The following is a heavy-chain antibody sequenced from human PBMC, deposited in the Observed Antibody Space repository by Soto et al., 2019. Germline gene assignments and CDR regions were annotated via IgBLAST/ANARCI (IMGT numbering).Heavy chain of an antibody. Sequence: QVQLVQSGAEVKKPGASVKVSCKTSGYIFTGHFIHWVRQAPGQGLEWMGWSNPNGGGTQYAQKLQGRVLMTMDTSIATVYMDVSGLRSDDTAVYFCERGPGVIYSQFDFWGQGTLVTVSS. CDR2: SNPNGGGT. CDR3: ERGPGVIYSQFDF. D-gene: IGHD3-16*02. J-gene: IGHJ4*02. V-gene: IGHV1-2*02. CDR1: GYIFTGHF.